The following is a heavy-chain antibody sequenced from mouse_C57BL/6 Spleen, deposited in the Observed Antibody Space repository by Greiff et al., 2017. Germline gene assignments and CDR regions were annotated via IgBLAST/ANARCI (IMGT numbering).Heavy chain of an antibody. CDR2: INPNNGGT. Sequence: VQLQQSGPELVKPGASVKISCKASGYTFTDYYMNWVKQSHGKSLEWIGDINPNNGGTSYNQKFKGKATVTVDKSSSTAYMELRSLTSEDSAVYYCAGLDSSGSLDYWGKGTTLTVSS. D-gene: IGHD3-2*02. J-gene: IGHJ2*01. V-gene: IGHV1-26*01. CDR1: GYTFTDYY. CDR3: AGLDSSGSLDY.